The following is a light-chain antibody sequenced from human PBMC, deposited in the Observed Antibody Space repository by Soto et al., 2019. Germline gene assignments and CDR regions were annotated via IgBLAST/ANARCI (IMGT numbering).Light chain of an antibody. V-gene: IGKV3-20*01. J-gene: IGKJ1*01. CDR3: QQYGSSGT. CDR1: QSDGSNY. CDR2: GTS. Sequence: EIVMTQSPATLSVSPGDRATLSCRASQSDGSNYLAWYQQKPGQAPRLLIYGTSSRAAGIPDRFTGSGSGTDFTLTISRLEPEDFAVYYCQQYGSSGTFGQGTKVDIK.